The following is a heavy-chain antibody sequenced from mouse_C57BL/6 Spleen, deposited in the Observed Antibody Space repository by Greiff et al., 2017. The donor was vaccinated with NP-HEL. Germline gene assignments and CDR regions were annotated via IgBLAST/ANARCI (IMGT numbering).Heavy chain of an antibody. CDR2: IYPGDGDT. CDR3: AKHELGREKVDD. V-gene: IGHV1-82*01. D-gene: IGHD4-1*01. J-gene: IGHJ4*01. Sequence: VQLQQSGPELVKPGASVKISCKASGYAFSSSWMNWVKQRPGKGLEWIGRIYPGDGDTNYNGKFKGKATLTADKSSSTAYMQLSSLTSEDSAVYFCAKHELGREKVDDWGQGTSVTVSS. CDR1: GYAFSSSW.